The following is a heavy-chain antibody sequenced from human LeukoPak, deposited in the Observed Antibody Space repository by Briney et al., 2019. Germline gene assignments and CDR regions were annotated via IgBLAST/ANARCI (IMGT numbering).Heavy chain of an antibody. CDR3: ARHRLYSSPGDY. CDR2: IYYSGST. CDR1: GGSISSSSYY. J-gene: IGHJ4*02. V-gene: IGHV4-39*01. Sequence: SETLSLTCTVSGGSISSSSYYWGWIRQPPGKGLEWIGSIYYSGSTYYNPSLKSRVTISVDTSKNQFSLKLSSVTAADTAVYYCARHRLYSSPGDYWGQGTLVTVPS. D-gene: IGHD6-13*01.